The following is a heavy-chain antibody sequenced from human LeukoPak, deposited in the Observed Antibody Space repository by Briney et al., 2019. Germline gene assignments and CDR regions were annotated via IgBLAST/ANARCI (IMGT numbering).Heavy chain of an antibody. CDR1: GGSISSFY. V-gene: IGHV4-59*01. CDR2: IYYSGST. J-gene: IGHJ6*03. CDR3: ARGDSGSSTGYYYHYMDV. D-gene: IGHD3-10*01. Sequence: PSETLSLTCTVSGGSISSFYWSWIRQPPGKGLEWIGYIYYSGSTNYNPSLKSRVTMSVDTSKNQFSLKLRSVAAADTAVYYCARGDSGSSTGYYYHYMDVWGKGPRSPSP.